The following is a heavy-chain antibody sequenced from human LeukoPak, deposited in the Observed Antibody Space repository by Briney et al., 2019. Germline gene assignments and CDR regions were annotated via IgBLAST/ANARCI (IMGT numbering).Heavy chain of an antibody. CDR1: GYTFTGYC. CDR3: ARGDSSGYYYLEY. V-gene: IGHV1-2*02. J-gene: IGHJ4*02. CDR2: INPYSGGT. Sequence: ASVKVSCKASGYTFTGYCIHWVRQAPGQGLEWMGWINPYSGGTIYAQKFQGRVTMTGDTSIGTAYMDLSRLTSDDTAVFYCARGDSSGYYYLEYWGQGTLVTVSS. D-gene: IGHD6-25*01.